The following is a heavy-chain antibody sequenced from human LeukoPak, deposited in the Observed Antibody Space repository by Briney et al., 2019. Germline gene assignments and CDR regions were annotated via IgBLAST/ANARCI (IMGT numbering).Heavy chain of an antibody. V-gene: IGHV3-30-3*01. CDR2: ISYDGSNK. Sequence: PGGSLRLSCAASGFTFSSYAMHWVRQAPGKGLEWVAAISYDGSNKYYADSVKGRFTISRDNSKNTLYLQMNSLRAEDTAVYYCARRTGPDYWGQGTLVTVSS. J-gene: IGHJ4*02. CDR1: GFTFSSYA. D-gene: IGHD3/OR15-3a*01. CDR3: ARRTGPDY.